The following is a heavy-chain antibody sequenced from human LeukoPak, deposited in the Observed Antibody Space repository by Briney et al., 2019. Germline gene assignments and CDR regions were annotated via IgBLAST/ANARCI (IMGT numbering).Heavy chain of an antibody. J-gene: IGHJ4*02. V-gene: IGHV4-59*12. CDR3: ARDPRDMVRGVIIAAGFDY. CDR1: GASISSYY. CDR2: RHYRGTT. Sequence: SETLSLTCTVSGASISSYYWSWIRQPPGKGLEWIASRHYRGTTNYNPSLESRVTISVDTSRKQFSLKLSSVTAADTAVYYCARDPRDMVRGVIIAAGFDYWGQGTLVTVSS. D-gene: IGHD3-10*01.